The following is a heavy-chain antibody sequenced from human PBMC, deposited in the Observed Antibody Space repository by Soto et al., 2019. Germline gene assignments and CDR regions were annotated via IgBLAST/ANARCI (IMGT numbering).Heavy chain of an antibody. V-gene: IGHV3-30-3*01. CDR3: ARARASGSYYNSSDF. D-gene: IGHD3-10*01. CDR2: ISHDGDYQ. CDR1: GFTFSSYA. Sequence: SLRLSCAASGFTFSSYAMYWVRQSPGKGLEWVAVISHDGDYQKCADSVKGRFTISRDNSKNMLYLQMNSLRVEDTAVYYCARARASGSYYNSSDFWGQGSLVTVSA. J-gene: IGHJ4*02.